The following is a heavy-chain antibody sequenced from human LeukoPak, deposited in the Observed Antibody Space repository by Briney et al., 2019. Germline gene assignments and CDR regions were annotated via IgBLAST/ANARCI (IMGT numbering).Heavy chain of an antibody. CDR3: ARGTAGYHSSYFDY. CDR1: GFTFGSPW. CDR2: INSDGSAT. V-gene: IGHV3-74*01. D-gene: IGHD3-16*02. J-gene: IGHJ4*02. Sequence: GRSLRLSCAASGFTFGSPWMHWVHQAPGKGLVWVSRINSDGSATAYADSVKGRFTISRDNAENTLYLQMNSLRAEDTAVYYCARGTAGYHSSYFDYWGQGTLVTVSP.